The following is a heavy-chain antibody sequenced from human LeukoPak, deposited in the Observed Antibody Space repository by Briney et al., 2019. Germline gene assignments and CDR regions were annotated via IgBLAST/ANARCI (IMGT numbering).Heavy chain of an antibody. J-gene: IGHJ4*02. D-gene: IGHD6-19*01. CDR3: ARGVSPVAGTFDY. CDR2: INAGNGNT. CDR1: GYTFTSYA. Sequence: ASVKVSCKASGYTFTSYAMHWVRQAPGQRLEWMGWINAGNGNTKYSQKFQGRVTITRDTSASTACMELSSLRSEDTAVYYCARGVSPVAGTFDYWGQGTLVTVSS. V-gene: IGHV1-3*01.